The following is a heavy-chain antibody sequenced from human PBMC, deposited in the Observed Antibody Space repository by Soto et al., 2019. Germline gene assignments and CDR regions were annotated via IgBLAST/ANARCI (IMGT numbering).Heavy chain of an antibody. Sequence: ASVKVSCKVSGYTVSEPFMHWGRQAPGKRVDGMGGYDVEAGETIYAQKFQGRVTMTRNTSISTAYMELRSLRSEDTAVYYCARGLYYDSSGYYYSGGFDPWGQGTLVTVSS. CDR1: GYTVSEPF. CDR2: YDVEAGET. J-gene: IGHJ5*02. D-gene: IGHD3-22*01. V-gene: IGHV1-24*01. CDR3: ARGLYYDSSGYYYSGGFDP.